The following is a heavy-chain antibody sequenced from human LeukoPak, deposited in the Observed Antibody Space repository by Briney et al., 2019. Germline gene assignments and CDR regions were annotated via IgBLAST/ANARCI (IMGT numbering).Heavy chain of an antibody. Sequence: ASVKVSCKASGYTFTGYYMHWVRQAPGQGLEWMGWINPNSGGTNYAQKFQGSVTMTRDTSISTAYMELSRLRSDDTAVYYCARDPPWYCSSTSCYTGLDYWGQGTLVTVSS. V-gene: IGHV1-2*02. CDR3: ARDPPWYCSSTSCYTGLDY. J-gene: IGHJ4*02. CDR2: INPNSGGT. D-gene: IGHD2-2*02. CDR1: GYTFTGYY.